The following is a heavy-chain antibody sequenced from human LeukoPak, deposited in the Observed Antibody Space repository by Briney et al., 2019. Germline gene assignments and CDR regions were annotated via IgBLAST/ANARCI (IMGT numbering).Heavy chain of an antibody. Sequence: SGGSLRLSCVASGFTFSDYAMNWVRQAPGKGLEWVSTFKTKYHQVYYAESVRGRFTISTDNSSNTVFLQMNSLRADDTALYYCARSVPDYTRFDYWGQGALVTVSS. J-gene: IGHJ4*02. CDR3: ARSVPDYTRFDY. CDR1: GFTFSDYA. V-gene: IGHV3-23*05. CDR2: FKTKYHQV. D-gene: IGHD4-11*01.